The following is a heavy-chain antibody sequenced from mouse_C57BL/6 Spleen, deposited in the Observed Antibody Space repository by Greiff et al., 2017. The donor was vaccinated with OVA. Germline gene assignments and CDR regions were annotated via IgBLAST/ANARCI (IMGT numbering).Heavy chain of an antibody. CDR3: TTRSNYGAMDY. D-gene: IGHD2-5*01. V-gene: IGHV14-4*01. J-gene: IGHJ4*01. CDR1: GFNIKDDY. Sequence: EVKLMESGAELVRPGASVKLSCTASGFNIKDDYMHWVKQRPEQGLEWIGWIDPENGDTEYASKFQGKATITADTSSNTAYLQLSSLTSEDTAVYYCTTRSNYGAMDYWGQGTSVTVSS. CDR2: IDPENGDT.